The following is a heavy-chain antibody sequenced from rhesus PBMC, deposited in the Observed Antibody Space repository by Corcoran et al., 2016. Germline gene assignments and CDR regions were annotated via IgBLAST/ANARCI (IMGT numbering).Heavy chain of an antibody. D-gene: IGHD5-12*01. CDR3: PRRYSYSYYNYFHY. J-gene: IGHJ4*01. CDR2: INGNSGST. Sequence: QVQLQESGPGLVKTSETLSLTCAVSGASISTYWWNCIRPPPGKGLEWIGEINGNSGSTKYNPSLKSRVTISKDASKNQFSLNLSSVTAADTAVYYCPRRYSYSYYNYFHYWGQGVLVTVSS. V-gene: IGHV4-80*01. CDR1: GASISTYW.